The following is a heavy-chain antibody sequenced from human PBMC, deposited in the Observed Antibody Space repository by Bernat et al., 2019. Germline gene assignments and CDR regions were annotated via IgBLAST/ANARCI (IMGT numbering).Heavy chain of an antibody. CDR1: GYSISSGYY. Sequence: QVQLQESGPGLVKPSETLSLTCAVSGYSISSGYYWGWIRQPPGKGLEWIGSIYYSGSTYYNPSLKSRVTISVDTSKNQFSLKLSSVTAADTAVYYCVSPGIAVADQTFDYWGQGTLVTVSS. J-gene: IGHJ4*02. V-gene: IGHV4-38-2*01. D-gene: IGHD6-19*01. CDR3: VSPGIAVADQTFDY. CDR2: IYYSGST.